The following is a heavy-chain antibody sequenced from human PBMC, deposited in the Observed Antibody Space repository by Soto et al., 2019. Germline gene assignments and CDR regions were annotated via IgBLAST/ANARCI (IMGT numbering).Heavy chain of an antibody. D-gene: IGHD3-22*01. CDR1: GYTFTSYA. CDR2: INAGNGNT. CDR3: ARDRMRDSSGSCGY. J-gene: IGHJ4*02. Sequence: QVQLVQSGAEVKKPGASVKVSCKASGYTFTSYAMHWVRQAPGQRLEWMGWINAGNGNTKYSQKFQGRVTITRDTSASTAYMELSSLRSEDTAVYYCARDRMRDSSGSCGYWGQGTLVTVSS. V-gene: IGHV1-3*01.